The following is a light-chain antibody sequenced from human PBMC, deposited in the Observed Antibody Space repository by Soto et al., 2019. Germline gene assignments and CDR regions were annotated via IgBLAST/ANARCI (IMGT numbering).Light chain of an antibody. CDR1: SSDVGGYNY. Sequence: QSAPTQPASVSGSPGQSITISCTGTSSDVGGYNYVSWYQQHPGKAPKLIIYDVNNRPSGVSSRFSGSKSGNTASLTISGLQAEDEADYYCSSYTRSATYVFATGTKLTVL. J-gene: IGLJ1*01. CDR2: DVN. V-gene: IGLV2-14*03. CDR3: SSYTRSATYV.